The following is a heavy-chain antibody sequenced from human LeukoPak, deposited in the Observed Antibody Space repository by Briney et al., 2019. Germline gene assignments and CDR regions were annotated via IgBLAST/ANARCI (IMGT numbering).Heavy chain of an antibody. Sequence: GGSLRLSCAASGFTVSSSNYMNWVRQAPVKGLEWVSYISGGGETRYYADSVKGRFTISRDNGKNSLYLQMNSLRAEDTAVYYCARDASGHDLPFDYWGQGTLVTVSS. CDR1: GFTVSSSNY. D-gene: IGHD6-25*01. J-gene: IGHJ4*02. V-gene: IGHV3-48*03. CDR2: ISGGGETR. CDR3: ARDASGHDLPFDY.